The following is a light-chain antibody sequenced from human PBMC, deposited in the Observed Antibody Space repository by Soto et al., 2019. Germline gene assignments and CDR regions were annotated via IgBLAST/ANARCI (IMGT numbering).Light chain of an antibody. CDR3: QVWGSTSEPYV. CDR1: NIGSKS. CDR2: YDS. Sequence: SYELTQPPSVSVAPGQTAKITCGGDNIGSKSVNWYQQKPGQAPVVVIYYDSDRPAGIPERFSASNSGNTATLTIDSLEAGDEADYYCQVWGSTSEPYVFGTGTKVTVL. J-gene: IGLJ1*01. V-gene: IGLV3-21*04.